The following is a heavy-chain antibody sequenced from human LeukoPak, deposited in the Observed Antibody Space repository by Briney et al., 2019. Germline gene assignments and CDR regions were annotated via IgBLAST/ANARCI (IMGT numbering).Heavy chain of an antibody. Sequence: SETLSLTCTVSGGSISSSGYYWGWIRQPPGKGLEWIGSIYYSGSTYYNPSLKSRVTISVDTSKNQFSLKLSSVTAADTAVYYCARDLISRGYSYGRSGDRDYWGQGTLVTVSS. CDR2: IYYSGST. CDR1: GGSISSSGYY. D-gene: IGHD5-18*01. J-gene: IGHJ4*02. V-gene: IGHV4-39*07. CDR3: ARDLISRGYSYGRSGDRDY.